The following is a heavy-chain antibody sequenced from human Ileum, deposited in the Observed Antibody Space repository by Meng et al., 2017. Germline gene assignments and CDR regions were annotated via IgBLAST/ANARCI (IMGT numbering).Heavy chain of an antibody. CDR2: ISHSGST. CDR1: SGSITSDTY. V-gene: IGHV4-4*02. CDR3: ARHGGYYQGF. J-gene: IGHJ4*02. Sequence: VQLRWPGQSVVKPSGPLSLTCAVSSGSITSDTYWSWVRLPPGKGLEWIGQISHSGSTFYNPSLKSRVTMSVDKSKSQFSLMLTSVTAADTAVYYCARHGGYYQGFWGQGTLVTVSS. D-gene: IGHD4-23*01.